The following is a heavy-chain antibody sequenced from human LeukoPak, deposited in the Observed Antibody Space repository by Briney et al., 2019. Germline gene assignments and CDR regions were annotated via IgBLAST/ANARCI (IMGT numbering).Heavy chain of an antibody. CDR2: IDPSDSYT. J-gene: IGHJ4*02. V-gene: IGHV5-10-1*01. D-gene: IGHD5-12*01. Sequence: GESLRISFKGSGXTFTNHCISWVRQMPGKGLEWMGKIDPSDSYTNYSPSFQGHVTISADMSISTAYLQWSSLKASDTAMYYCARAPDSDSGYDYFDYWGQGTLVTVSS. CDR3: ARAPDSDSGYDYFDY. CDR1: GXTFTNHC.